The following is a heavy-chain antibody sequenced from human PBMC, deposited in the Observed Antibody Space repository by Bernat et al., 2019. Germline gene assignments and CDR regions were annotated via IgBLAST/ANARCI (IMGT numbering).Heavy chain of an antibody. Sequence: EVQLVESGGGLVQPGRSLRLSCTASGFTFGDYAMSWFRQAPGKGLEWVGFIRSKAYGGTTEYAASVKGRFTISRDDSKSIAYLQMNSLKTEDTAVYYCTRDNLSGGGDCGGADYWGQGTLVTVSS. J-gene: IGHJ4*02. CDR1: GFTFGDYA. CDR2: IRSKAYGGTT. V-gene: IGHV3-49*03. CDR3: TRDNLSGGGDCGGADY. D-gene: IGHD2-21*02.